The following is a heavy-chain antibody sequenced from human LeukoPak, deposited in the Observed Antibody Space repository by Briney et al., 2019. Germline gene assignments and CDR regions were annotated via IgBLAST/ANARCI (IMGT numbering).Heavy chain of an antibody. J-gene: IGHJ4*02. CDR2: IYYSGST. V-gene: IGHV4-59*01. CDR1: GGSISSYY. D-gene: IGHD3-10*01. CDR3: ARWFGELSPFDY. Sequence: ASETLSLTCTVSGGSISSYYWSWIRQPPGKGLEWIGYIYYSGSTNYNPSLKSRVTISVDTSKNQFSLKLSSVTAADTAVYYCARWFGELSPFDYWGQGTLVTVSS.